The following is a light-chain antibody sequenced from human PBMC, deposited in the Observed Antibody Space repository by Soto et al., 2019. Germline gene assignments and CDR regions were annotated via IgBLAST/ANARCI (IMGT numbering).Light chain of an antibody. CDR3: AAWDDSLKGWV. V-gene: IGLV1-44*01. Sequence: QSVLTQPPSASGTPGQRVTISCSGTSSNIGSKTVNWYQQLPGTAPKLLIYTNSQRPSGVPDRFSGSKSGTSASLAIGGLQSEDEADYYCAAWDDSLKGWVFGGGTKLTVL. CDR1: SSNIGSKT. CDR2: TNS. J-gene: IGLJ3*02.